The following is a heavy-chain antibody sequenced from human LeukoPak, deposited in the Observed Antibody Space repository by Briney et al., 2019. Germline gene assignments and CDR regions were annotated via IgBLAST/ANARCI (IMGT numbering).Heavy chain of an antibody. J-gene: IGHJ5*02. CDR2: INHSGST. CDR1: GGSFSGYH. Sequence: SETLSLTCAVYGGSFSGYHWSWIRQPPGKWLEWIGEINHSGSTNYNPSLKSRVTIAVDTSKNQFSLKLRSVAAADTAVYYCARGYGSSSYNWFDPWGQGTLVTVSS. V-gene: IGHV4-34*01. CDR3: ARGYGSSSYNWFDP. D-gene: IGHD6-6*01.